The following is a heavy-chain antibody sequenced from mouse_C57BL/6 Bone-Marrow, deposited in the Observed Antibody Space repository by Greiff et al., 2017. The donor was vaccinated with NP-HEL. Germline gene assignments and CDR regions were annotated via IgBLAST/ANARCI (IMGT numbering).Heavy chain of an antibody. V-gene: IGHV1-74*01. J-gene: IGHJ2*01. Sequence: QVQLQQPGAELVKPGASVKVSCKASGYTFTSYWMHWVKQRPGQGLEWIGRIHPSDSDTNYNQKFKGNATLTVDKSSSTAYMQLSSLTSEDSAVYYCAICRPITGTSYYFDYWGQGTTLTVSS. CDR1: GYTFTSYW. CDR3: AICRPITGTSYYFDY. D-gene: IGHD4-1*01. CDR2: IHPSDSDT.